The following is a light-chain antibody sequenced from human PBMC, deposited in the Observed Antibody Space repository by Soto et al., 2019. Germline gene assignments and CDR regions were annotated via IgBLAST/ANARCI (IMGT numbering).Light chain of an antibody. CDR2: GAS. Sequence: EIVLTQSPGTLSLSPGARATLSCRASQSVRSSLIGWYQQKPGQAPRLLIHGASSRAGGIPDRFSGTGSGTDFTLTISILDPGDFAVYYCQHYGSSPLTFVGGTKVESK. CDR3: QHYGSSPLT. CDR1: QSVRSSL. V-gene: IGKV3-20*01. J-gene: IGKJ4*01.